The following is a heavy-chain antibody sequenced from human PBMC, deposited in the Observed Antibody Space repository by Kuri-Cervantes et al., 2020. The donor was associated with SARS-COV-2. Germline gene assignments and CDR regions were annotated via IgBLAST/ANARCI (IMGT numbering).Heavy chain of an antibody. CDR1: GGSISSYY. D-gene: IGHD2-15*01. V-gene: IGHV4-59*01. J-gene: IGHJ3*02. CDR3: ASSGHKVAFDI. CDR2: IYYSGST. Sequence: SETLSLTCTVSGGSISSYYWSWIRQPPGKGLEWIGYIYYSGSTNYNPSLKSRVTISVDTSKNQFSLKLSYVTAADTAVYYCASSGHKVAFDIWGQGTMVTVSS.